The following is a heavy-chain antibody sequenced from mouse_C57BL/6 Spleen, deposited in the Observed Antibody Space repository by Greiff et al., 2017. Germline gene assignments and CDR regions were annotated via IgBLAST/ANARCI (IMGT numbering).Heavy chain of an antibody. CDR1: GYTFTSYW. D-gene: IGHD1-1*01. CDR2: IDPSDSYT. CDR3: ARGDYGSSYKAWFAY. J-gene: IGHJ3*01. V-gene: IGHV1-69*01. Sequence: QVQLKQPGAELVMPGASVKLSCKASGYTFTSYWMHWVKQRPGQGLEWIGEIDPSDSYTNYNQKFKGKSTLTVDKYSSTAYMQLSSLTSEDSAVYYCARGDYGSSYKAWFAYWGQGTLVTVSA.